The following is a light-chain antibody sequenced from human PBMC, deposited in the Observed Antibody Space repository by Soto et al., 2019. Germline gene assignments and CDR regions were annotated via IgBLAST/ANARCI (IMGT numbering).Light chain of an antibody. CDR3: ALFMGNGISV. V-gene: IGLV8-61*01. Sequence: QAVVTQESSFSVSPGGTVTLTCGLISGSVSTANNPNWYQQTPGQSPRTLIYSTSTRSSGVPDRFSGSILGNKAALPITGAQADDESDYYCALFMGNGISVFGTGTKLTVL. CDR2: STS. J-gene: IGLJ1*01. CDR1: SGSVSTANN.